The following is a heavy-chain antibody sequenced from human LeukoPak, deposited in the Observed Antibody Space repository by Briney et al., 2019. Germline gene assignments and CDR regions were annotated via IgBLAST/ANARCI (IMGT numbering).Heavy chain of an antibody. J-gene: IGHJ5*02. V-gene: IGHV4-59*01. CDR3: ARDPGRNWFDP. Sequence: SETLSLTCTVSGDSINNYYWNWIRHSPGKGLEWIGYISYTGNTNYNPSLKSRVTISADTSKNQFSLTLSSVTAADTAVYYCARDPGRNWFDPWGQGTLVTVSS. D-gene: IGHD1-14*01. CDR2: ISYTGNT. CDR1: GDSINNYY.